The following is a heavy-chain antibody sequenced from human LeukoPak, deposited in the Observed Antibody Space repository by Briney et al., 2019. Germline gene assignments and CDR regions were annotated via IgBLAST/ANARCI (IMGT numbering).Heavy chain of an antibody. D-gene: IGHD2-2*01. CDR1: GYTFTSYG. CDR3: ARDFVEYCSSTSCYRDDAFDI. J-gene: IGHJ3*02. CDR2: ISAYNGNT. V-gene: IGHV1-18*01. Sequence: GASVKVSCKASGYTFTSYGISWVRQAPGQGLEWMGWISAYNGNTNYAQKLQGRVTITTDTSTSTAYMELRSLRSDDTAVYYCARDFVEYCSSTSCYRDDAFDIWGQGTMVTVSS.